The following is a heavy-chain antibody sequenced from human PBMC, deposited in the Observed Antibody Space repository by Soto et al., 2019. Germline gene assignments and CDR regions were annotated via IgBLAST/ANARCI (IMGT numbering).Heavy chain of an antibody. V-gene: IGHV1-69*12. CDR2: IIPIFGTA. CDR1: GGTFSSNA. J-gene: IGHJ4*02. CDR3: ATGGRGYSSAPRFCFEC. Sequence: QVQLVQSGAEVKKPGSSVKVTCKASGGTFSSNAISWVRQAPGQGLEWMGGIIPIFGTAHYAQKFQGRVTITADESTSTASMGLSSLKSEDTAVYYCATGGRGYSSAPRFCFECWGQGTLVTVSS. D-gene: IGHD5-18*01.